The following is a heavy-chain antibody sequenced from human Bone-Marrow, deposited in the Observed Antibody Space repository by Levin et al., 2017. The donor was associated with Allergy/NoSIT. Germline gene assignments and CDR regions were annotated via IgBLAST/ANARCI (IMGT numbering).Heavy chain of an antibody. CDR3: ARDWGIAVTDPSYYYYGMDV. D-gene: IGHD6-19*01. Sequence: SCAASGFTFGDYYMSWIRQAPGKGLEWVSYITSGNLVYYGDSVKGRFTISRDNAKSSLYLQMDSLRAEDTAVYYCARDWGIAVTDPSYYYYGMDVWGQGTTVTVSS. V-gene: IGHV3-11*01. CDR1: GFTFGDYY. CDR2: ITSGNLV. J-gene: IGHJ6*02.